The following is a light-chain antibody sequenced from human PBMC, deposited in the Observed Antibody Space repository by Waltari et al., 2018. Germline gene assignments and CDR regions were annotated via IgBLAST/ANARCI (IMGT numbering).Light chain of an antibody. V-gene: IGLV3-19*01. CDR1: SLKIYH. CDR2: ANN. CDR3: SSRDISAEHVV. Sequence: TQDPAVSVALGQTVRITCQGDSLKIYHTSWYQQRPGQAPLLVMYANNHRPSGIPDRFSVSYSGDTSYLTITGAQAEDEADYYCSSRDISAEHVVFGGGTKLAVL. J-gene: IGLJ2*01.